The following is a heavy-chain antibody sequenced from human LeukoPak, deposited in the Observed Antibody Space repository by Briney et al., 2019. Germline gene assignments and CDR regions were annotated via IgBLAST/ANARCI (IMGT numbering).Heavy chain of an antibody. CDR3: ARDRFYYYGSGSYYDY. Sequence: PGGSLRLSCAASGFTVSSNYMSWIRQAPGKGLEWVSYISSSGSTIYYADSVKGRFTISRDNAKNSLYLQMNSLRAEDTAVYYCARDRFYYYGSGSYYDYWGQGTLVTVSS. V-gene: IGHV3-11*01. CDR2: ISSSGSTI. D-gene: IGHD3-10*01. J-gene: IGHJ4*02. CDR1: GFTVSSNY.